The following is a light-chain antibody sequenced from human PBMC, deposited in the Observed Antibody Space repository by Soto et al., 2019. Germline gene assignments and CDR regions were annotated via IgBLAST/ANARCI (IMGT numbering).Light chain of an antibody. Sequence: EIVLPQSPATLSLSPGERATLSCRASQSVSRYLAWYQKKPDQAPRLLIHDASNRATDIPARFSGSGSGTDFTHTISSLELEDVAVYYGHQRKRPPYPFGQGTKLEIK. CDR1: QSVSRY. J-gene: IGKJ2*01. V-gene: IGKV3-11*01. CDR3: HQRKRPPYP. CDR2: DAS.